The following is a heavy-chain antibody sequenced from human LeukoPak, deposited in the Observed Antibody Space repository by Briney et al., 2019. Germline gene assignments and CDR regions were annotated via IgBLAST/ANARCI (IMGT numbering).Heavy chain of an antibody. D-gene: IGHD2-2*01. CDR3: ARDPGDIVVVPAANLFDY. Sequence: ASVNVSCKASGYSFTSDGISWVRQATGQGLERMGWISAYNGNTNYAQKFQGRVTMTRDTSTSTVFMELSSLRSEDTAVYYCARDPGDIVVVPAANLFDYWGQGTLVTVSS. J-gene: IGHJ4*02. V-gene: IGHV1-18*01. CDR1: GYSFTSDG. CDR2: ISAYNGNT.